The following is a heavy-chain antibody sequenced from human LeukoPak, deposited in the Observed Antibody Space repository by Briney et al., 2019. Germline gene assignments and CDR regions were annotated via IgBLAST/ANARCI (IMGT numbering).Heavy chain of an antibody. Sequence: PGGSLRLSCVGSRFTFSSFWMNWVRQVPGKGLGWLANIKEDGSVTTHVESVKGRFTISRDNAENVLYLQMNSLRVEDTGIYYCARGRPTPGTDYWGQGILVTVSS. V-gene: IGHV3-7*04. D-gene: IGHD6-13*01. CDR1: RFTFSSFW. J-gene: IGHJ4*02. CDR3: ARGRPTPGTDY. CDR2: IKEDGSVT.